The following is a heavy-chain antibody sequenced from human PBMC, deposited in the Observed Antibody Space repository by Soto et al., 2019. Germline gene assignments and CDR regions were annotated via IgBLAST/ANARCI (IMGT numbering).Heavy chain of an antibody. CDR3: ARGMYYFDSGGYSSTFDY. CDR2: SYSSGMT. Sequence: SETLSLTCSVSGGSITSHDWSCIRQPPGKGLEWIGHSYSSGMTNYNPSLKSRVTISVDTSKNQFSLKLSSVTAADAAVYYCARGMYYFDSGGYSSTFDYWGQGTLVTVSS. D-gene: IGHD3-22*01. J-gene: IGHJ4*02. CDR1: GGSITSHD. V-gene: IGHV4-59*11.